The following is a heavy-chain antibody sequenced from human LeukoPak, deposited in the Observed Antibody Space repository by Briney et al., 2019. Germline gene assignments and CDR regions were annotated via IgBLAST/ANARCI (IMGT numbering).Heavy chain of an antibody. D-gene: IGHD3-3*01. Sequence: ASVKVSCEASGYTFTSYDINWVRQATGQGLEWMGWMNPNSGNTGYAQKFQGRVTMTRNTSISTAYMELSSLRSEDTAVYYCARGPSTENYDFWSGYYTNPFDYWGQGTLVTVSS. CDR2: MNPNSGNT. J-gene: IGHJ4*02. CDR3: ARGPSTENYDFWSGYYTNPFDY. CDR1: GYTFTSYD. V-gene: IGHV1-8*01.